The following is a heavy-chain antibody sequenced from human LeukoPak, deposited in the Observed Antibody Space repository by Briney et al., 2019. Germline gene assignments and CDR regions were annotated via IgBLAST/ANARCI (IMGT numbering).Heavy chain of an antibody. V-gene: IGHV3-53*01. CDR2: IYSGGST. CDR3: ARQNWGPAGTHFDY. Sequence: PGGSLRLPCAASGFTVSSNYMSWVRQAPGKGLEWVSVIYSGGSTYYADSVKGRFTISRDNSKNTLYLQMNSLRAEDTAVYYCARQNWGPAGTHFDYWGQGTLVTVSS. D-gene: IGHD7-27*01. J-gene: IGHJ4*02. CDR1: GFTVSSNY.